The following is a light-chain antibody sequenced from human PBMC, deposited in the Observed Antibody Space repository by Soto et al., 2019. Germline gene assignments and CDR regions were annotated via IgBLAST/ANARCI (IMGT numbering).Light chain of an antibody. Sequence: DIQMSQSPSSLSASVGDRVTITCRASQSISSYLNWYQHKPGKAPKLLIYAASSLQSGVPSRLSGSGSGTDFTLTIRSLQPEDFATYYCQQSYSTPQTFGQGTKVDI. J-gene: IGKJ1*01. CDR1: QSISSY. CDR3: QQSYSTPQT. CDR2: AAS. V-gene: IGKV1-39*01.